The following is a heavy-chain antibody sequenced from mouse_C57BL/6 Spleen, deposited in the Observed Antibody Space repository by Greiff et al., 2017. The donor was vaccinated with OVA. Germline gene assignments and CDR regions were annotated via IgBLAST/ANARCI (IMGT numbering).Heavy chain of an antibody. D-gene: IGHD3-3*01. CDR1: GFSLTRYG. CDR3: AKHGGTGAMDY. J-gene: IGHJ4*01. V-gene: IGHV2-9*01. Sequence: VQLQESGPGLVAPSQSLFITCTVSGFSLTRYGVDWVRQPPGKGLEWLGVIWGGGSKNYNSALMYRLSISKDNSKSKVFLKINSLQTDDTAMYYSAKHGGTGAMDYWGQGTAGTVSS. CDR2: IWGGGSK.